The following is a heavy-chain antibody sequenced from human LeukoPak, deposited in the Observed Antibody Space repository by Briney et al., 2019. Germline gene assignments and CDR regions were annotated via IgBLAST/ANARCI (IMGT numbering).Heavy chain of an antibody. V-gene: IGHV1-2*02. CDR3: ARALGEYSSDY. CDR2: INPNSGGT. CDR1: GYTFTAYY. D-gene: IGHD6-6*01. Sequence: ASVKVSCKASGYTFTAYYMHWVRQAPGQGLEWMGWINPNSGGTNYAQKFQGRVTMTRDTSISTGYMELSGLRSDDTAVYYCARALGEYSSDYRGQGTLVTVSS. J-gene: IGHJ4*02.